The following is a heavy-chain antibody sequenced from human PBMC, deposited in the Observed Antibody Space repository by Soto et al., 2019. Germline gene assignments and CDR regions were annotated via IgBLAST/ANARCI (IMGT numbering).Heavy chain of an antibody. Sequence: LRLSCAASGFTFSSYGMHWVRQAPGKGLEWVAVISYDGSNKYYADSVKGRFTISRDNSKNTLYLQMNSLRAEDTAMCYCATRRDYYGMDVWGQGTTVTVSS. CDR3: ATRRDYYGMDV. J-gene: IGHJ6*02. CDR1: GFTFSSYG. V-gene: IGHV3-30*03. CDR2: ISYDGSNK.